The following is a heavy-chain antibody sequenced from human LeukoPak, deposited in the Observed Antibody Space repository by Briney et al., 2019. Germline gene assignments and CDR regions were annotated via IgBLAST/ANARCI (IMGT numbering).Heavy chain of an antibody. CDR2: IYYSGST. CDR1: GGSISSYY. V-gene: IGHV4-59*08. Sequence: SETLSLTCTVSGGSISSYYWSWIRQPPGKGLEWIGYIYYSGSTNYNPSLKSRVTISVDTSKNQFSLKLSSVTAADTAVYYCARNPIVVAGPTYYYYYYMDVWGKGTTATVSS. CDR3: ARNPIVVAGPTYYYYYYMDV. D-gene: IGHD6-19*01. J-gene: IGHJ6*03.